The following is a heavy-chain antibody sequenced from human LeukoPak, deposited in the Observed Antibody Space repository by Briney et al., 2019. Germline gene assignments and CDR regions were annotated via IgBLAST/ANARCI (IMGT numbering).Heavy chain of an antibody. CDR3: NTADFTYSYSRDV. D-gene: IGHD2-21*02. V-gene: IGHV3-15*01. CDR1: GFTFSNAW. J-gene: IGHJ6*03. CDR2: IKSKTDGGTT. Sequence: GGSLRLSCAASGFTFSNAWMSWVRQAPGKGLEWVGRIKSKTDGGTTDYAAPVKGRFTISRDDSKNTLYLQMNILKTEHTAVYYCNTADFTYSYSRDVWCKGTMITVSS.